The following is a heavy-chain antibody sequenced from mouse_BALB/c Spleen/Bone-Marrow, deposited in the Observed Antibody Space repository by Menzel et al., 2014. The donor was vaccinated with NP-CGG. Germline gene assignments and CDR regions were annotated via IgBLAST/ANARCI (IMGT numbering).Heavy chain of an antibody. D-gene: IGHD2-1*01. CDR2: IHLSDSET. CDR1: GYSFSNYW. J-gene: IGHJ3*01. CDR3: ARFGNYEGFRY. V-gene: IGHV1-61*01. Sequence: QVQLKQFGAELARPGASVRLSCKASGYSFSNYWMNWVKQRPGQGPEWIGMIHLSDSETRLNQKSKDKPTSIVDKSSSTAYMQLSSTTSEDSAVYYCARFGNYEGFRYWGQGTLVTVSA.